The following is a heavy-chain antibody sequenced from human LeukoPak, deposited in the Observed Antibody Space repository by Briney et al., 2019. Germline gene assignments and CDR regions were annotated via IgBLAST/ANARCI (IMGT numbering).Heavy chain of an antibody. Sequence: ASVKVSCKASGYTFTRYGISWVRQDPGQGLEWMGWISPNNDNTDYAQKLQGRVTLTTDTSTSTAYMELRSLRSDDTALYYCARDLPYSSSWYTFDSWGQGTLVTVSS. D-gene: IGHD6-13*01. CDR2: ISPNNDNT. J-gene: IGHJ5*01. V-gene: IGHV1-18*01. CDR1: GYTFTRYG. CDR3: ARDLPYSSSWYTFDS.